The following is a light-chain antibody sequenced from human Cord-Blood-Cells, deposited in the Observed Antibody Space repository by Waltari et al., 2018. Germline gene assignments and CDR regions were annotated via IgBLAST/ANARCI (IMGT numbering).Light chain of an antibody. CDR1: QSISSW. J-gene: IGKJ1*01. CDR3: QQYNSYWT. CDR2: DAS. V-gene: IGKV1-5*01. Sequence: GDRVTITCRASQSISSWLAWYQQKPGKAPKLLIYDASSFESGVPSRFSGSGSGTEFTLTISSLQPDDFATYYCQQYNSYWTFGQGTKVEIK.